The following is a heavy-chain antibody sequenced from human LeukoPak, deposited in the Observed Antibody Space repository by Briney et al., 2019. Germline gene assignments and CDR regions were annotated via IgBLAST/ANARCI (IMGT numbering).Heavy chain of an antibody. Sequence: PSETLSLTCAVYGGSFSGYYWSWIRQPPGKGLEWIGEINHSGSTNYNPSLKSRVTISVDTSKNQFSLKLSSVTAADTAVYYCARRVAYYGSGSYFPANWFDPWGQGTLVTVSS. CDR1: GGSFSGYY. V-gene: IGHV4-34*01. J-gene: IGHJ5*02. CDR3: ARRVAYYGSGSYFPANWFDP. CDR2: INHSGST. D-gene: IGHD3-10*01.